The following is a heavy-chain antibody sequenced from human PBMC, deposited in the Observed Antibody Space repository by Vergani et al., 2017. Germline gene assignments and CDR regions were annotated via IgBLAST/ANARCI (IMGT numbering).Heavy chain of an antibody. D-gene: IGHD2-21*02. CDR3: ARGITYCGGDCREYFDY. V-gene: IGHV3-21*01. Sequence: EVQLVESGGGLVKPGGSLRLSCAASGFTFSSYTMNWVRQAPGKGLEWVSSISLSSSYIYYADSMKGRFTISRDNAKNSLYLQMNSLRDEDTAVYYCARGITYCGGDCREYFDYWGQGTLVTVSS. CDR1: GFTFSSYT. J-gene: IGHJ4*02. CDR2: ISLSSSYI.